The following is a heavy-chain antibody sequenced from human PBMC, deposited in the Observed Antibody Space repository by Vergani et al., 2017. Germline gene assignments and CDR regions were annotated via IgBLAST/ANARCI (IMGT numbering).Heavy chain of an antibody. Sequence: ESGPRLVRPSQTLSLTCTVSGFSLTTGGEGVGWIRQPPGRALEWLAFVYWNDDERYSPSLKSRVTITKDTSKNEVILTMATMDPVDTATYYCVHRLGYFDWDGAFDVWGPGTMVTVSS. V-gene: IGHV2-5*01. D-gene: IGHD3-9*01. CDR3: VHRLGYFDWDGAFDV. CDR2: VYWNDDE. J-gene: IGHJ3*01. CDR1: GFSLTTGGEG.